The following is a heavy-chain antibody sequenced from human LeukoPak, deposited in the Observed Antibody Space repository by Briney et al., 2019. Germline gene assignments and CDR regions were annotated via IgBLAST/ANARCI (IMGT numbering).Heavy chain of an antibody. D-gene: IGHD3-22*01. CDR2: LIPMVGTT. V-gene: IGHV1-69*05. CDR3: TAAAVSDYFDSSDYFPFDQ. J-gene: IGHJ4*02. CDR1: GGTFSNSA. Sequence: ASVKVSCKASGGTFSNSAINWVRQAPGQGLEWVGGLIPMVGTTTSAQKFQARVTITTDESTSTAYMELSSLRSQDTAEYYCTAAAVSDYFDSSDYFPFDQWGQGTLVTVSS.